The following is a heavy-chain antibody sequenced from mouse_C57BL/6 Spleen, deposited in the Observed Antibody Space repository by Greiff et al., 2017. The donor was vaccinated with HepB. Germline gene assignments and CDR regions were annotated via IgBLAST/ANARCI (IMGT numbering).Heavy chain of an antibody. Sequence: EVQRVESGPGLVKPSQSLSLTCSVTGYSITSGYYWNWIRQFPGNKLEWMGYISYDGSNNYNPSLKNRISITRDTSKNQFFLKLNSVTTEDTATYYCARVPGTPAMDYWGQGTSVTVSS. CDR3: ARVPGTPAMDY. J-gene: IGHJ4*01. V-gene: IGHV3-6*01. CDR1: GYSITSGYY. D-gene: IGHD4-1*01. CDR2: ISYDGSN.